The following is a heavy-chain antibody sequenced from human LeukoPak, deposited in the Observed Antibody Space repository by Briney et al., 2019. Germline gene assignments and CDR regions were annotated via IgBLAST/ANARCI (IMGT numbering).Heavy chain of an antibody. D-gene: IGHD2-2*01. CDR3: ARAVPIVVAPATMAYSYYSYMDV. CDR1: GYTFTSYG. J-gene: IGHJ6*03. CDR2: ISAYNGNT. Sequence: GASVKVSCKASGYTFTSYGISWVRQAPGQGLEWMGWISAYNGNTNYAQKLQGRFTMTTDTSTSTAYMEMRRLRSADPAVYYCARAVPIVVAPATMAYSYYSYMDVWGKGTTVTVSS. V-gene: IGHV1-18*01.